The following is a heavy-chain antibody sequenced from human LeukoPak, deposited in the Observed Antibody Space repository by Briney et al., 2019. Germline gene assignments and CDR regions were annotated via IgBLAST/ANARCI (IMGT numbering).Heavy chain of an antibody. V-gene: IGHV4-39*01. J-gene: IGHJ4*02. Sequence: SETLSLTCTVSGGSISSSSYYWGWIRQPPGKGLEWIGSIYYNGSTYYNPSLKSRVTISVDTSKNQFSLKLSSVTAADTAVYYCAREDIVVVNWGQGTLVTVSS. CDR3: AREDIVVVN. CDR1: GGSISSSSYY. CDR2: IYYNGST. D-gene: IGHD2-2*01.